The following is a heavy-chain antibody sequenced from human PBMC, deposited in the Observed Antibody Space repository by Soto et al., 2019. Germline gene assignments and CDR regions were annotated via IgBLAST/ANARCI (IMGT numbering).Heavy chain of an antibody. V-gene: IGHV1-69*13. Sequence: GASVKVSCKASGGTFSSYAISWVRQAPGQGLEWMGGIIPIFGTANYAQKFQGRVTITADESTSTAYMELGSLRSEDTAVYYCARGEGGSAGLDCWGQGTLVTVSS. D-gene: IGHD6-25*01. CDR2: IIPIFGTA. J-gene: IGHJ4*02. CDR3: ARGEGGSAGLDC. CDR1: GGTFSSYA.